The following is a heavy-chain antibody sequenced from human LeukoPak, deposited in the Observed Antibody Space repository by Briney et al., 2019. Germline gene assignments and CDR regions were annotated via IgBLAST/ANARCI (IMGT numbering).Heavy chain of an antibody. J-gene: IGHJ4*02. D-gene: IGHD6-6*01. Sequence: SVKVSCKASGGTFSSYAISWVRQAPGQGVEWMGGIIPIFGTANYAQKFQSRVTITTDESTTTAYMELSSLRSEDTAVYYCTAGYSSSLLGAYWGQGTLVTVSS. V-gene: IGHV1-69*05. CDR3: TAGYSSSLLGAY. CDR1: GGTFSSYA. CDR2: IIPIFGTA.